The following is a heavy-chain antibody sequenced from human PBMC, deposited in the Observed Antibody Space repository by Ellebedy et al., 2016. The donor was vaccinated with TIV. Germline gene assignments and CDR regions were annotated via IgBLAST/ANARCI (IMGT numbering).Heavy chain of an antibody. D-gene: IGHD4-17*01. V-gene: IGHV6-1*01. CDR2: TYYRSKWYN. J-gene: IGHJ5*02. CDR3: ARGQTTTDRGHNWFDP. CDR1: GDSVSSNRAA. Sequence: SQTLSLTCAISGDSVSSNRAAWNWIRQSPSRGLEWLGRTYYRSKWYNDYAVSVKSRITINPDTSKNQFSLKLSSVTAADTAVYYCARGQTTTDRGHNWFDPWGQGTLVTVSS.